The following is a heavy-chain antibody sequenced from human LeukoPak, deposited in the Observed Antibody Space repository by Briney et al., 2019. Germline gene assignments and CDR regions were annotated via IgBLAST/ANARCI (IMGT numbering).Heavy chain of an antibody. CDR3: ARISSLIVGGFDY. J-gene: IGHJ4*02. D-gene: IGHD2-15*01. V-gene: IGHV3-21*01. CDR1: GFTFSSFS. Sequence: GSLSLSFAASGFTFSSFSMNWVRQAPGKGLEWVSSISSSSSYIYYADSVKGRFTISRDNAKNSLYLQMNSLRAEDTAVYYCARISSLIVGGFDYWGQGTLVTVSS. CDR2: ISSSSSYI.